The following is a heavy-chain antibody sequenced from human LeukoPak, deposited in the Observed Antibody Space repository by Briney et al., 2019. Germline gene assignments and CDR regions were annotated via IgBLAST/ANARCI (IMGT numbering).Heavy chain of an antibody. D-gene: IGHD4-17*01. Sequence: ASVKVSCKVSGFTLTELSMHWVRQAPGKGLEWMGGFDPEDGETIYAQKFQGRVTMTEVTSTDTAYMELSSLRSEDTAVYYCATVPGPFSVTPYYFDYWGQGTLVTVSS. V-gene: IGHV1-24*01. CDR2: FDPEDGET. J-gene: IGHJ4*02. CDR1: GFTLTELS. CDR3: ATVPGPFSVTPYYFDY.